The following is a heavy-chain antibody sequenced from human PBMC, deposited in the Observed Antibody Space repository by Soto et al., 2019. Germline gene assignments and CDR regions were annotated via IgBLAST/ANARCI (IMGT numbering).Heavy chain of an antibody. CDR2: IIPILGIA. V-gene: IGHV1-69*02. Sequence: QVQLVQSGAEVKKPGSSVKVSCKASGGTFSSYTISWVRQAPGQGLEWMGRIIPILGIANYAQKFQGRVTITADKSTSTAYMELSSLRSEDTAVYYCARATVTTQPSDYWGHGTLVTVSS. D-gene: IGHD4-17*01. CDR3: ARATVTTQPSDY. CDR1: GGTFSSYT. J-gene: IGHJ4*01.